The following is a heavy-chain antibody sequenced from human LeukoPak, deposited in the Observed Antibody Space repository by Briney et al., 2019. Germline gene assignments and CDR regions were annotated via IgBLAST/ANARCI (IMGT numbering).Heavy chain of an antibody. CDR3: AKDPVVPAAMSHNWFDP. J-gene: IGHJ5*02. Sequence: GGSLRLSCAASGFTFSSYAMSWVRQAPGQGLEWVSAISGSGGSTYYADSVKGRFTISRDNSKNTLYLQMNSLRAEDTAVYYCAKDPVVPAAMSHNWFDPWGQGTLVTVSS. CDR1: GFTFSSYA. CDR2: ISGSGGST. V-gene: IGHV3-23*01. D-gene: IGHD2-2*01.